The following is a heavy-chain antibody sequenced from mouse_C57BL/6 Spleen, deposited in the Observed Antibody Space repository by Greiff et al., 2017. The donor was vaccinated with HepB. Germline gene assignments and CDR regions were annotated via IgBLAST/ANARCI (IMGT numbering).Heavy chain of an antibody. Sequence: VQLKQSGAELVRPGASVKLSCTASGFNIKDDYMHWVKQRPEQGLEWIGWIDPENGDTEYASKFQGKATITADTSSNTAYLQLSSLTSEDTAVYYCTTLLWPMDYWGQGTSVTVSS. D-gene: IGHD1-1*02. J-gene: IGHJ4*01. CDR3: TTLLWPMDY. CDR2: IDPENGDT. V-gene: IGHV14-4*01. CDR1: GFNIKDDY.